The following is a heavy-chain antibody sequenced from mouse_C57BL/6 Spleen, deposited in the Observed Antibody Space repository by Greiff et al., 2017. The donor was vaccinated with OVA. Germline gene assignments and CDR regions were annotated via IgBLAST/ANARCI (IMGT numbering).Heavy chain of an antibody. Sequence: VQLQQPGAELVKPGASVKVSCKASGYTFTSYWMHWVKQRPGQGLEWIGRIHPSDSDTNYNQKFKGKATLTVDKSSSTAYMQLSSLTSEDSAVYYCATPSYDYDWYFDVWGTGTTVTVSS. CDR3: ATPSYDYDWYFDV. V-gene: IGHV1-74*01. J-gene: IGHJ1*03. CDR1: GYTFTSYW. CDR2: IHPSDSDT. D-gene: IGHD2-4*01.